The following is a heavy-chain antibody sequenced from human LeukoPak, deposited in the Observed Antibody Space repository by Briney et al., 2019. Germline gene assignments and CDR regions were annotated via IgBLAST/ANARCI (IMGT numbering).Heavy chain of an antibody. CDR2: IYYSGST. CDR3: ATLTGGDDAFDI. Sequence: SETLSLTCTVSGGSISSYYWSWIRQPPGKGLEWIGYIYYSGSTNYNPSLKSRVTISVDTSKNQFSPKLSSVTAADTAVYYCATLTGGDDAFDIWGQGTMVTVSS. V-gene: IGHV4-59*01. J-gene: IGHJ3*02. D-gene: IGHD4-23*01. CDR1: GGSISSYY.